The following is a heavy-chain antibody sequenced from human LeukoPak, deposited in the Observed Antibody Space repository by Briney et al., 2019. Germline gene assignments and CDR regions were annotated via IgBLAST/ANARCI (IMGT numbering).Heavy chain of an antibody. CDR3: ARGGAALDY. D-gene: IGHD1-26*01. J-gene: IGHJ4*02. V-gene: IGHV4-59*01. Sequence: PSETLSLTCTVSGSSYYWSWIRQPPGKGLEWIGYISYSGSTDYNPSLKGRVTILVDTSKNQVSLTLTSVTAADTAVYYCARGGAALDYWGQGTLVTVSS. CDR1: GSSYY. CDR2: ISYSGST.